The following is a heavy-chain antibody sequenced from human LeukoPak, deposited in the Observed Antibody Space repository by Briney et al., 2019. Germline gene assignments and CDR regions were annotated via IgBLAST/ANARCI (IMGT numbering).Heavy chain of an antibody. CDR1: GYTFTSYG. D-gene: IGHD2-15*01. CDR2: MNPNSGNT. J-gene: IGHJ5*02. Sequence: GASVKVSCKASGYTFTSYGISWVRQAPGQGLEWMGWMNPNSGNTGYAQKFQGRVTMTRNTSISTAYMELSSLRSEDTAVYYCARGATRILYPRNWFDPWGQGTLVTVSS. V-gene: IGHV1-8*02. CDR3: ARGATRILYPRNWFDP.